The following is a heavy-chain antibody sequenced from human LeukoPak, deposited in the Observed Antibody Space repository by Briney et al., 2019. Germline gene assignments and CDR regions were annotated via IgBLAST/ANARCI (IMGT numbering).Heavy chain of an antibody. CDR2: IIPILGTS. Sequence: SVKVSCKASGGIFSNYAITWVRQAPGQGLEWMGEIIPILGTSKYAQMFQGRVTITADESTSTAYMELSSLRSEDTAMYYCGRADYDYFDPWGQGTLVTVSS. CDR1: GGIFSNYA. D-gene: IGHD3-16*01. V-gene: IGHV1-69*13. CDR3: GRADYDYFDP. J-gene: IGHJ5*02.